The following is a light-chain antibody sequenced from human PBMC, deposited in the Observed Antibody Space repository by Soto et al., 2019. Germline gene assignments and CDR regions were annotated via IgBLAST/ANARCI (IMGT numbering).Light chain of an antibody. V-gene: IGKV1-33*01. J-gene: IGKJ5*01. Sequence: DIQMTQSPSSLSASVGDRVSITCQASQDINNYVNWYQQKPGKAPKLLIFDASTLKTGVPSRFSGSGSGTDFSFTISSLQPEDTATYYCQQSNDLVSFGQGTRLEIK. CDR1: QDINNY. CDR2: DAS. CDR3: QQSNDLVS.